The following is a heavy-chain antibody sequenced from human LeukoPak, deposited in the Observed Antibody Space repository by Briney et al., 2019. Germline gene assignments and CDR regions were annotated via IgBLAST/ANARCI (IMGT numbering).Heavy chain of an antibody. J-gene: IGHJ4*02. V-gene: IGHV3-66*01. D-gene: IGHD4-23*01. Sequence: GGSLRLSCAASGFTVSSNYMSWVRQAPGRGLEWVSVIYSGGNTYYADSVKGRFTISRDNSKNTLYLQMNSLRADDTAVYYCARDSGTTVGYFDYWGQGTLVTVSS. CDR3: ARDSGTTVGYFDY. CDR1: GFTVSSNY. CDR2: IYSGGNT.